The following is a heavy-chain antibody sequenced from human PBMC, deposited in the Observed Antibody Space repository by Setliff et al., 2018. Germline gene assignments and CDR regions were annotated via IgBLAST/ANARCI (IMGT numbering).Heavy chain of an antibody. Sequence: GSLRLSCAASGFRFSDLYMSWARQAPGKGLEWISKISGDGRTIYQADSVRGRFTISRDNADNSLYLQMNSLRADDTALYYCARDGVLYAMDVWGQGTTVTVSS. CDR3: ARDGVLYAMDV. J-gene: IGHJ6*02. CDR2: ISGDGRTI. D-gene: IGHD2-2*01. V-gene: IGHV3-11*04. CDR1: GFRFSDLY.